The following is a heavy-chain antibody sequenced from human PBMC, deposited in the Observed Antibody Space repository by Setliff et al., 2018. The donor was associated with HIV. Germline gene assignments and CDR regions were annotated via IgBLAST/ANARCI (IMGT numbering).Heavy chain of an antibody. J-gene: IGHJ1*01. CDR1: GYTLTELS. CDR3: ATDPGYSSTWYSESFQH. CDR2: FDPEDGET. Sequence: GASVKVSCKISGYTLTELSIHWVRPAPGKGLEWMANFDPEDGETFYAQKFQGRLTMTEDTSTDTAYMELSSLRSYDTAMYYCATDPGYSSTWYSESFQHWGQGSVVTVSS. V-gene: IGHV1-24*01. D-gene: IGHD6-13*01.